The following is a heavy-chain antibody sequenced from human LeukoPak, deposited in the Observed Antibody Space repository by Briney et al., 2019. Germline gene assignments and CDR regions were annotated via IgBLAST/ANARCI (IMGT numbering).Heavy chain of an antibody. CDR2: ISYDGSNK. CDR3: AKQGIPSSGYDLYYYYYYYMDV. V-gene: IGHV3-30*18. Sequence: GGSLRLSCAASGFTFSSYGMHWVRQAPGKGLEWVAVISYDGSNKYYADSVKGRFTISRDNSKNTLYLQMNSLRAEDTAVYYCAKQGIPSSGYDLYYYYYYYMDVWGKGTTVTASS. CDR1: GFTFSSYG. J-gene: IGHJ6*03. D-gene: IGHD5-12*01.